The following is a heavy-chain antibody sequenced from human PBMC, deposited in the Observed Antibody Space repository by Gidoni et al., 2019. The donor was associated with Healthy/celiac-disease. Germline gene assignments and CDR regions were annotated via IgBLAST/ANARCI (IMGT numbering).Heavy chain of an antibody. J-gene: IGHJ4*02. CDR3: ARVWFGDLPFDY. D-gene: IGHD3-10*01. Sequence: QVQLVQSGAEVKKPGSSVKVSCKASGGTFSSYTISWVRQAPGQGLEWMGRIIPILGIANYAQKFQGRVTITADKSTSTAYMELSSLRSEDTAVYYCARVWFGDLPFDYWGQGTLVTVSS. V-gene: IGHV1-69*02. CDR1: GGTFSSYT. CDR2: IIPILGIA.